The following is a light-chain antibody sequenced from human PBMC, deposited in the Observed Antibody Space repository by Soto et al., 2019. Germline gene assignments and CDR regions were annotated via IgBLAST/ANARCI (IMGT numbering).Light chain of an antibody. V-gene: IGLV2-23*01. Sequence: QSGLTQPASVSGCPGQSITISCTGTSSDVGSYNLVSWYQQHPGKAPKLMIYEGSKRPSGVSNRFSGSKSGNTASLTISGLQAEDEADYYCCSYAGSSTLVFGGGTKLTVL. CDR3: CSYAGSSTLV. J-gene: IGLJ2*01. CDR2: EGS. CDR1: SSDVGSYNL.